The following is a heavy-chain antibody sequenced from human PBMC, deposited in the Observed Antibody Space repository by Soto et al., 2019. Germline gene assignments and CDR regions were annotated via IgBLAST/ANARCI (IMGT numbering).Heavy chain of an antibody. D-gene: IGHD5-18*01. CDR2: IYYSGST. Sequence: SETLSLTCTVSGGSISSSSYYWGWIRQPPGKGLEWIGTIYYSGSTYYTPSLKSRVTISVDTSNNQFSLKLSSVTAADTAVYYCARQRGGYSVRLGMDVWGQGTPVTVSS. J-gene: IGHJ6*02. V-gene: IGHV4-39*01. CDR1: GGSISSSSYY. CDR3: ARQRGGYSVRLGMDV.